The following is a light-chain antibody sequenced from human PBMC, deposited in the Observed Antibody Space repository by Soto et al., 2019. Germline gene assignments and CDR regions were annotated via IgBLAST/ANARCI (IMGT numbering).Light chain of an antibody. CDR2: DAS. CDR3: QQRSNWPPV. V-gene: IGKV3-11*01. J-gene: IGKJ4*01. CDR1: QSVSSY. Sequence: EIFLTQSPVTMSLSPGERATLSCRASQSVSSYLAWYQQKPGQAPRLLIYDASNRATGIPARFRGSGSGTDFTLTISSLEPEDSAVYYCQQRSNWPPVFGGGTKVDIK.